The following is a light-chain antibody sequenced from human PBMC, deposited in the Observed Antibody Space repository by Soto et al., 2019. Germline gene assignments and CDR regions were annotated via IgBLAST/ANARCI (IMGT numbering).Light chain of an antibody. J-gene: IGKJ4*01. V-gene: IGKV3-20*01. CDR2: GAS. CDR3: QLYGSSLT. Sequence: EIVLTQSRGTLSWSPGERATRSCRASQTISSTYLAWCQQKPGQAPRLLIYGASTRATGIPDRFSGTGSGTDFTLTIRRLEPEDFAIYHCQLYGSSLTFGGGTNVDI. CDR1: QTISSTY.